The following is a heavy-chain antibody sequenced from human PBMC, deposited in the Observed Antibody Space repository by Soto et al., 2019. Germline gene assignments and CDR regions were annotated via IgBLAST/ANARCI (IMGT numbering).Heavy chain of an antibody. V-gene: IGHV4-34*01. CDR1: GGSFSGYY. CDR3: ARVLGEWLRFRPSNWFDP. D-gene: IGHD5-12*01. J-gene: IGHJ5*02. CDR2: INHSGST. Sequence: SETLSLTCAVYGGSFSGYYWSWIRQPPGKGLEWIGEINHSGSTNYNPSLKSRVTISVDTSKNQFSLKLSSVTAADTAVYYCARVLGEWLRFRPSNWFDPWGQGTLVTVSS.